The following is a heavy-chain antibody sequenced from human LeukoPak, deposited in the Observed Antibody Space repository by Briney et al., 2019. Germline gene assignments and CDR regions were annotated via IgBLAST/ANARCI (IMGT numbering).Heavy chain of an antibody. Sequence: ASVKVSCKASGYTFTGYYMHWVRQAPGQGLEWMRWINPNSGGTNYAQKFQGRVTMTRDTSISTAYMELSRLRSDDTAVYYCARDDGSGIDWFDPWGQGTLVTVSS. CDR2: INPNSGGT. V-gene: IGHV1-2*02. CDR1: GYTFTGYY. J-gene: IGHJ5*02. D-gene: IGHD3-10*01. CDR3: ARDDGSGIDWFDP.